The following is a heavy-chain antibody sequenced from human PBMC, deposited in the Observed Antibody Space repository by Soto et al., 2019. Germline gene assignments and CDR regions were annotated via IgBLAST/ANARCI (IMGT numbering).Heavy chain of an antibody. D-gene: IGHD3-3*01. J-gene: IGHJ4*02. CDR2: IYWDDDK. Sequence: QITLNESGPTQVKPRQTLTLTCTFSGFSLTTSGVGVGWIRQSPGKAPEWLALIYWDDDKRYSPSLKSRLTIPKNTSKHQVFLTMADLDPADTATYYCAHRVLRTVFGLVTTTAIYFDFWGQGTPVAVSS. CDR3: AHRVLRTVFGLVTTTAIYFDF. CDR1: GFSLTTSGVG. V-gene: IGHV2-5*02.